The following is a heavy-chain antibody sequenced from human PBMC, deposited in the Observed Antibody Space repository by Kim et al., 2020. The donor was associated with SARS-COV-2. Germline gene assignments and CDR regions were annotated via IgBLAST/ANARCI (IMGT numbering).Heavy chain of an antibody. CDR3: VRISGWYHF. Sequence: GGSLRLSCAASGFSFSRYGMTWVRQAPGKGLEWVAAFLGNGGNSYHADSVKGRFTISRDDSQNAVYLQMNSLRAEDAAAYYCVRISGWYHFWGQGLPVPVPS. V-gene: IGHV3-23*01. J-gene: IGHJ4*02. D-gene: IGHD6-19*01. CDR1: GFSFSRYG. CDR2: FLGNGGNS.